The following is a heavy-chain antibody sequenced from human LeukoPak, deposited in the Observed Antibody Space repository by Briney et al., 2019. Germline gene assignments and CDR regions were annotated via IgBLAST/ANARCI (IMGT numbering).Heavy chain of an antibody. V-gene: IGHV3-23*01. CDR1: GFTFSSYA. J-gene: IGHJ6*03. Sequence: PGRSLRLSCAASGFTFSSYAMSWVRQAPGKGLEWVSATSGSGGSTYYADSVKGRFTISRDNSKNTLYLQMNSLRAEDTAVYYCAKDGRLTNYYYMDVWGKGTTVTVSS. CDR3: AKDGRLTNYYYMDV. CDR2: TSGSGGST. D-gene: IGHD6-25*01.